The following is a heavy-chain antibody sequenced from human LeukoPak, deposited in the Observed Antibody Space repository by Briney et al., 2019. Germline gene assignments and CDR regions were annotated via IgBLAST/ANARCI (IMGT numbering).Heavy chain of an antibody. Sequence: PSETLSLTCAVYGGSFSGYYWSWIRQPPGKGLEWIGEINHSGSTNYNPSLKSRVTISVDTSKNQFSLKLSSVTAADTAVYYCARGPITIFGVVFQRYFDYWGQGTLVTVSS. CDR1: GGSFSGYY. V-gene: IGHV4-34*01. CDR3: ARGPITIFGVVFQRYFDY. J-gene: IGHJ4*02. CDR2: INHSGST. D-gene: IGHD3-3*01.